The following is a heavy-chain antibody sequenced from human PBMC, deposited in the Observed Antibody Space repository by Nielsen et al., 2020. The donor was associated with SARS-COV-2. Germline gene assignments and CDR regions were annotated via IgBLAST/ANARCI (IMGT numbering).Heavy chain of an antibody. D-gene: IGHD3-3*01. J-gene: IGHJ6*04. Sequence: GESLKISCAASGFTFSSYWMSWVRQAPGKGLEWVSAISSNGGSTYYADSVKGRFTISRDNSKNTLYLQMSSLRAEDTAVYYCVEGDYDFWSGHLDVWGKGTTVTVSS. CDR2: ISSNGGST. CDR1: GFTFSSYW. CDR3: VEGDYDFWSGHLDV. V-gene: IGHV3-64D*09.